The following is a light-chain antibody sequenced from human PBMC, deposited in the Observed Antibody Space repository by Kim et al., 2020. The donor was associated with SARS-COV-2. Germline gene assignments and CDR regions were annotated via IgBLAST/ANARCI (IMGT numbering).Light chain of an antibody. CDR1: QSVSSSY. Sequence: EIVLTQSPGTLSLSPGERATLSCRASQSVSSSYLAGYQHKPGQAPRLLIYGASSRATGIPDRFSGSGSGTDFTLTISRLEPEDFAVYYWHQYGGSPNTVGQGTKLEIK. CDR3: HQYGGSPNT. J-gene: IGKJ2*01. CDR2: GAS. V-gene: IGKV3-20*01.